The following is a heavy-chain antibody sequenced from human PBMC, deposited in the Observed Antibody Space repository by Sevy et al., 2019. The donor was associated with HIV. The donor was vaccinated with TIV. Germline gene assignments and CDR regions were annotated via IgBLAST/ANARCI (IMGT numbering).Heavy chain of an antibody. CDR3: ARADPADIVVVPAAKAIYFDY. Sequence: ASVKVSCKASGYTFTSYGISWVRQAPGQGLEWMGWISAYNGNTNYAQKLQGRVTMTTDTSTSTAYMELRSLRSDDTAVYYCARADPADIVVVPAAKAIYFDYWGQGTLVTVSS. J-gene: IGHJ4*02. D-gene: IGHD2-2*01. CDR2: ISAYNGNT. V-gene: IGHV1-18*01. CDR1: GYTFTSYG.